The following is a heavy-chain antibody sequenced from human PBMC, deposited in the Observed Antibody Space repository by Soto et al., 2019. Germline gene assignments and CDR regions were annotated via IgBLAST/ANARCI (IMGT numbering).Heavy chain of an antibody. CDR3: ARGLVLGSGSLGH. CDR1: GFMFSAFW. CDR2: IRGDGADS. D-gene: IGHD3-10*01. V-gene: IGHV3-74*01. J-gene: IGHJ4*02. Sequence: EVQLVESGGDLVQPGGSLRLSCAASGFMFSAFWVHWVRQAPGKGLVWVARIRGDGADSNYADSVKGRFTISRDNDRRHLFLEMTRLRVEDTAGYYFARGLVLGSGSLGHWGQGTLVTVSS.